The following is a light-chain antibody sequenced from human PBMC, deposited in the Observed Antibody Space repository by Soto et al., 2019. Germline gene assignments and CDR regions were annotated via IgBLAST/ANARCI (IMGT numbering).Light chain of an antibody. Sequence: QSALTQPASVSGSPGQSITISCTGTSSDVGGYNLVSWYQQYPDKAPKLMMFDVNTRPSGVSNRVSGSKSGNTASLTISGLQAEDEADYYCSSDKSSSTLPYVCGSGTKLTVL. J-gene: IGLJ1*01. CDR3: SSDKSSSTLPYV. CDR1: SSDVGGYNL. V-gene: IGLV2-14*01. CDR2: DVN.